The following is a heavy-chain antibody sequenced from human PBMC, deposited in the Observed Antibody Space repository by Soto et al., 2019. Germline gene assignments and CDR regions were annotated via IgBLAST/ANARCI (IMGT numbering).Heavy chain of an antibody. J-gene: IGHJ4*02. CDR3: ARARYNWNY. CDR2: IYSSGST. V-gene: IGHV4-59*01. D-gene: IGHD1-20*01. Sequence: XETLSLSCTVSGCSLDTYYWTWIRQPPGKGLEWIGYIYSSGSTNYNPSLKGRVTMAVDMSKNQFSLKLTSVTAADTAVYYCARARYNWNYWGQGALGTVSS. CDR1: GCSLDTYY.